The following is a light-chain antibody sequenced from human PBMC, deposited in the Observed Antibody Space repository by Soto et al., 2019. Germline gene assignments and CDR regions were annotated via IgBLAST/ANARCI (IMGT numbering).Light chain of an antibody. CDR1: QSISSW. J-gene: IGKJ1*01. CDR2: KAS. Sequence: DIQMTQSPSTLSASVGDRVTITCRSSQSISSWLAWYQQKPGKAPKLLIYKASRLVSGVPSRFGGSGSGNVFTLIISILQHDDFATYYWQRYNSYLTFGQGTKVEIK. CDR3: QRYNSYLT. V-gene: IGKV1-5*03.